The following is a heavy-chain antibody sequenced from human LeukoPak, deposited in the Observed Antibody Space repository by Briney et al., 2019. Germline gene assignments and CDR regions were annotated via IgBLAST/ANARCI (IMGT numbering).Heavy chain of an antibody. CDR2: ISAVFANT. D-gene: IGHD5-24*01. Sequence: GLTCRECVLAWLRAASWKRLEWVSTISAVFANTYSADSVRGRFTISRDNSKNTLYLQMNSLRAEDTAVYYCATDCVRWLQHRRTDAAPIDYWGQGTLVTVSS. CDR3: ATDCVRWLQHRRTDAAPIDY. CDR1: GLTCRECV. J-gene: IGHJ4*02. V-gene: IGHV3-23*01.